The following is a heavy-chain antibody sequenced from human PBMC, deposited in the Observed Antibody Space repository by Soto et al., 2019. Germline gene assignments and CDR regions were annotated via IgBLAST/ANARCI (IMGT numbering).Heavy chain of an antibody. CDR1: GGSISSDIW. Sequence: QVQLQESGPRLVKPSGTLSLTCAVSGGSISSDIWWSWVRQAPGKGLEWIGEIYHSGSTNYNPSRKSRVTISVDKSKNECSLNLNSVTAADTAVYYCARRIVVVTATPFDYWGQGTLVNVSS. CDR2: IYHSGST. J-gene: IGHJ4*02. D-gene: IGHD2-21*02. V-gene: IGHV4-4*02. CDR3: ARRIVVVTATPFDY.